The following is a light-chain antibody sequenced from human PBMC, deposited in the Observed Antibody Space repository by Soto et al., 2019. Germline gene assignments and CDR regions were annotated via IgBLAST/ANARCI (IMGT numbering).Light chain of an antibody. CDR2: AAS. V-gene: IGKV1-9*01. Sequence: DIQLTQSPSFLSASVGNRVTITCRASQGISSYLAWYQQKPGKAPKLLIYAASTLQSGVPSRFRGSGSGTEFSFNITSLQPEDVATYYCQQYDDLPITFGQGTRLEIK. CDR1: QGISSY. J-gene: IGKJ5*01. CDR3: QQYDDLPIT.